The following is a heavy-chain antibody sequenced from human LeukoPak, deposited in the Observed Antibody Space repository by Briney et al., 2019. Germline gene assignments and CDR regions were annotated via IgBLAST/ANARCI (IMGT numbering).Heavy chain of an antibody. CDR3: AKDTTPSRFLEWFPYYYYYYGMDV. Sequence: GGSLRLSCAASGFTFSSYGMHWVRQALGKGLEWVAVISYDGSNKYYADSVKGRFTISRDNSKNTLYLQMNSLRAEDTAVYYCAKDTTPSRFLEWFPYYYYYYGMDVWGQGTTVTVPS. V-gene: IGHV3-30*18. CDR2: ISYDGSNK. D-gene: IGHD3-3*01. CDR1: GFTFSSYG. J-gene: IGHJ6*02.